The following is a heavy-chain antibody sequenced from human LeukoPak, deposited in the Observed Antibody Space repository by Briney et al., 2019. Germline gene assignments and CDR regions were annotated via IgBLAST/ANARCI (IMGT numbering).Heavy chain of an antibody. CDR1: GFTFGNAW. V-gene: IGHV3-15*01. D-gene: IGHD6-19*01. Sequence: GGSLRLSCAVSGFTFGNAWMSWVRQAPGKGLEWVGRIKSKTDGGTTDHAAPVKGRFTISKDDSKNTLYLQMNSLKAEDTAVYYWGAGTGRSVFDYWGEGAKVSVCS. CDR2: IKSKTDGGTT. J-gene: IGHJ4*02. CDR3: GAGTGRSVFDY.